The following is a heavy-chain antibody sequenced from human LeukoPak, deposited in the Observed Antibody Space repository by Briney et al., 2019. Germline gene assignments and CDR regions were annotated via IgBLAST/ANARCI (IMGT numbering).Heavy chain of an antibody. CDR3: AKPYSSGYYFFDY. D-gene: IGHD3-22*01. CDR2: ISYDGSNK. V-gene: IGHV3-30*18. CDR1: GFTFSSYG. J-gene: IGHJ4*02. Sequence: GGSLRLSCAASGFTFSSYGMHWVRQAPGKGLEWVAVISYDGSNKYYADSVKGRFTISRDNFKNTLYLQMNSLRAEDTAVYYCAKPYSSGYYFFDYWGQGTLVTVSS.